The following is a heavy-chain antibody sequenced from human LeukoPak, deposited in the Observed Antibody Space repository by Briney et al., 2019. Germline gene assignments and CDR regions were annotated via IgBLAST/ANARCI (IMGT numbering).Heavy chain of an antibody. Sequence: ASVKVSCKASGYIFNSYSISWVRQAPGQGLEWMGWISAYNGNTNYAQKLQGRVTISTDTSTSTVYMELRSLKSDDTAVYYCAATGDAFDIWGQGTMVAVSS. J-gene: IGHJ3*02. CDR3: AATGDAFDI. D-gene: IGHD4-17*01. CDR1: GYIFNSYS. CDR2: ISAYNGNT. V-gene: IGHV1-18*04.